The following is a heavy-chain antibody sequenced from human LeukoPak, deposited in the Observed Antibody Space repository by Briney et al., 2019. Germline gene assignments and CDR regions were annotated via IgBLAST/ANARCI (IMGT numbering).Heavy chain of an antibody. D-gene: IGHD3-3*01. J-gene: IGHJ4*02. CDR3: ARRSGYDFWSGYYGSYYFDY. CDR1: GGSISISSYY. CDR2: IYYSGST. V-gene: IGHV4-39*01. Sequence: SETLSLTCTVSGGSISISSYYWGWIRQPAGKGLEWIGSIYYSGSTYYTPSLKSRVTISVDTSKNQFSLKLSSVTAADTAVYYCARRSGYDFWSGYYGSYYFDYWGQGTLVTVSS.